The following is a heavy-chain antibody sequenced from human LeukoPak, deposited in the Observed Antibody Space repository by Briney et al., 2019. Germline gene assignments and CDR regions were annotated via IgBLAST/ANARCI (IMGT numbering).Heavy chain of an antibody. Sequence: SETLSLTCTVSGGSISTIPLYWGWIRQPPGKGLEWIGSIFDTGSTYDNPSLKSRVTISVDTSRNQFSLKLTSVTAADTAVYYCARLKARDAFDIWGQGTMVTVSS. J-gene: IGHJ3*02. CDR1: GGSISTIPLY. CDR2: IFDTGST. V-gene: IGHV4-39*01. CDR3: ARLKARDAFDI.